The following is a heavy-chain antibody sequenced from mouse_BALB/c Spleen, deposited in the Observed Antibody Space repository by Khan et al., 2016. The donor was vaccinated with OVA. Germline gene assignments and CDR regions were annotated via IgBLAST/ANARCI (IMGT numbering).Heavy chain of an antibody. Sequence: EVELVESGGGLVKPGGSLKLSCAASGFTFSTYAMSWVRQTPEKRLEWVATISSDGDYTYYPHNVTGRFTISRDNSSNTPYLQLRRLTSEDTAMYYCARSAYGNFAYWGQGTLVTVSA. CDR1: GFTFSTYA. CDR3: ARSAYGNFAY. D-gene: IGHD2-1*01. V-gene: IGHV5-9-3*01. CDR2: ISSDGDYT. J-gene: IGHJ3*01.